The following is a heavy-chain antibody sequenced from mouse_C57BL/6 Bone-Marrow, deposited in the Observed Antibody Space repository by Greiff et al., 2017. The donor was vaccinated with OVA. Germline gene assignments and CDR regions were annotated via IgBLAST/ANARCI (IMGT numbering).Heavy chain of an antibody. CDR1: GYTFTSYW. D-gene: IGHD5-1*01. Sequence: VQLQQPGAELVKPGASVKLSCKASGYTFTSYWMHWVKQRPGQGLEWIGMIFPNSGSTNYNEKFKSKATLTVDKSSSTAYMQLSSLTSEDSAVYVCARAEEYHACVAYWGQGTLVTVS. V-gene: IGHV1-64*01. CDR2: IFPNSGST. CDR3: ARAEEYHACVAY. J-gene: IGHJ3*01.